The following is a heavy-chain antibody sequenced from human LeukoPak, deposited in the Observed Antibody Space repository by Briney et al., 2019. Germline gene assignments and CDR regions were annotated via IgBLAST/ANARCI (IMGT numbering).Heavy chain of an antibody. D-gene: IGHD4-11*01. CDR2: IYYRGST. V-gene: IGHV4-59*01. CDR3: ARTLHDYTNYGPRSGVYSYYMDV. J-gene: IGHJ6*03. CDR1: GGSISSYY. Sequence: SETLSLTCTVSGGSISSYYWSWVRQPPGKGLEWIGYIYYRGSTNYNPSLKSRVTISEDTSKTQFSLNLSSVTAADTAVYYCARTLHDYTNYGPRSGVYSYYMDVWGKGTTVTVSS.